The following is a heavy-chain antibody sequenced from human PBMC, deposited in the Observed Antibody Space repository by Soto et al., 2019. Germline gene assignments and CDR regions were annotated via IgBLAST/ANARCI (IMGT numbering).Heavy chain of an antibody. Sequence: GASVKVSCKASGYTFTSYYMHWVRQAPGQGLEWMGIINPSGGSTSYAQKFQGRVTMTRDTSTSTVYMELSSLRSEDTAVYYCARDGYYDVPRENPYGMDVWGQGTTVTVSS. CDR2: INPSGGST. D-gene: IGHD3-10*02. V-gene: IGHV1-46*01. J-gene: IGHJ6*02. CDR3: ARDGYYDVPRENPYGMDV. CDR1: GYTFTSYY.